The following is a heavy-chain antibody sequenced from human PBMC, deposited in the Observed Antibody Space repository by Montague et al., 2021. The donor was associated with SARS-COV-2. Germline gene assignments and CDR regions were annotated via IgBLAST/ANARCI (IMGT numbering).Heavy chain of an antibody. CDR1: GGSFSTYS. V-gene: IGHV4-34*01. CDR3: ARLGDGVVPSPILGVGPYYSYYCMDV. J-gene: IGHJ6*03. CDR2: IHHGGST. D-gene: IGHD3-10*01. Sequence: SETLSLTCAVHGGSFSTYSWNWIRQPPGKGLEWIGEIHHGGSTNXNPSFKSRVTISADTSKNQFSLKLTSVAAADTAVYYCARLGDGVVPSPILGVGPYYSYYCMDVWGKGTTVTVSS.